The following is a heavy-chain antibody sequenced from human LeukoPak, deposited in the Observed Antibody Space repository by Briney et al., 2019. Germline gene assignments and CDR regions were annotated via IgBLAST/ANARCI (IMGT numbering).Heavy chain of an antibody. CDR3: AKGSYYYDSADHFDN. Sequence: AGSLRLSCAASGFTFTSYAIHWVRQAPGRGLEWVSSISGCDGSTYYADSVKGRFTLSRDNPKNTLYLQMNSLRAEDTAVYHCAKGSYYYDSADHFDNWGQGILVTVSS. D-gene: IGHD3-22*01. V-gene: IGHV3-23*01. CDR1: GFTFTSYA. CDR2: ISGCDGST. J-gene: IGHJ4*02.